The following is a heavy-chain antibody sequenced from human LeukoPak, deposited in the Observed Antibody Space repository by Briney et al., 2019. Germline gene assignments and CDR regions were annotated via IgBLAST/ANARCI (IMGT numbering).Heavy chain of an antibody. J-gene: IGHJ6*02. V-gene: IGHV4-39*07. CDR2: IYYSGST. CDR3: ARDREDYGMDV. CDR1: GGSISSSSYY. Sequence: KASETLSLTCTVSGGSISSSSYYWGWIRQPPGKGLEWIGSIYYSGSTYYNPSLKSRVTISVDTSKNQFSLKLSSVTAADTAVYYCARDREDYGMDVWGQGTTVTVSS.